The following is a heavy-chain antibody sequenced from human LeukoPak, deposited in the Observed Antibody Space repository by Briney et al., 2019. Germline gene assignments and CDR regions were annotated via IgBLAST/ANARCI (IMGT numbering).Heavy chain of an antibody. V-gene: IGHV3-74*01. CDR3: TKGSSSYLWGHFDC. J-gene: IGHJ4*02. D-gene: IGHD2-15*01. CDR2: INYDGTTT. CDR1: GFTFSNYW. Sequence: PGGSLRLSCAASGFTFSNYWIHWVRQAPGKGLVWVSRINYDGTTTGYADSVKGRFTISRDNAKNTLYLQMNSLRAEDTAMYYCTKGSSSYLWGHFDCWGQGTLVTVSS.